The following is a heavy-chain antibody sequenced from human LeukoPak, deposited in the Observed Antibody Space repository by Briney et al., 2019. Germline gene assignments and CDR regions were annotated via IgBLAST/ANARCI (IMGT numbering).Heavy chain of an antibody. J-gene: IGHJ6*03. CDR1: GFTFNNYW. V-gene: IGHV3-74*01. Sequence: GGSLRLSCAASGFTFNNYWMHWVRQIPGKGLVWVSRINKDGSDTSYADSVRGRFTISRDNAKNTLYLQMNSLRAEDTAMYYCASPIAVGWDYFYMDVWGKGTMVTVSS. CDR3: ASPIAVGWDYFYMDV. D-gene: IGHD6-19*01. CDR2: INKDGSDT.